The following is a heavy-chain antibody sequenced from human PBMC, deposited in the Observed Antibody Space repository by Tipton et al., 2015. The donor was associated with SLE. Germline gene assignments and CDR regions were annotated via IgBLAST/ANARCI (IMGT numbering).Heavy chain of an antibody. CDR2: FDNGST. D-gene: IGHD4-11*01. Sequence: TPSLTCSVSVVSMNSNSWSWVRQPPGKGLEWIGFFDNGSTAYNPSLKGRVTISANTAEKQVSLRLTSVTSADTGVYFCARGDYNKRGSPLVAWGRGILVTVSA. CDR3: ARGDYNKRGSPLVA. V-gene: IGHV4-59*01. J-gene: IGHJ4*02. CDR1: VVSMNSNS.